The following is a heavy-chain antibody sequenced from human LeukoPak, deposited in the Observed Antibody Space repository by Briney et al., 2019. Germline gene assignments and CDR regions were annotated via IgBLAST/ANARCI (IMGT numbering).Heavy chain of an antibody. CDR1: GFTVSRNY. CDR2: IYSGGNT. V-gene: IGHV3-66*01. D-gene: IGHD3-22*01. J-gene: IGHJ4*02. Sequence: PGGSLRLSCAASGFTVSRNYMIWVRQAPGKGLEWVSLIYSGGNTYYADSVKGRFTISRDSYKNTLYLQMNSLRAEDTAVYYCARAHDSGYYYGFDYWGQGTLVTVSS. CDR3: ARAHDSGYYYGFDY.